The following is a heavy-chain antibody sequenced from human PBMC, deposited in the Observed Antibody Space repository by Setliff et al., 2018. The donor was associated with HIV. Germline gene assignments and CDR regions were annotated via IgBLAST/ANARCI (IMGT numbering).Heavy chain of an antibody. V-gene: IGHV4-59*01. CDR2: IYTSGST. D-gene: IGHD6-13*01. Sequence: PSETLSLTCSVSGGSISSSYYWTWIRQPPGKGLEWIGYIYTSGSTNYNPSLKDRVTISVDTSKNQFSLKLSSVTAADTAVYYCARGSSWQYYYYYYMDVWGKGTTVTVSS. CDR3: ARGSSWQYYYYYYMDV. CDR1: GGSISSSYY. J-gene: IGHJ6*03.